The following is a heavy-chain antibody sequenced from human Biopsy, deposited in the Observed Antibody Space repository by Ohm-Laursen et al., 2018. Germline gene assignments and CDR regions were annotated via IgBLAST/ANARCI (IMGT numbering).Heavy chain of an antibody. V-gene: IGHV4-59*01. Sequence: GTLSLTCTVPSASINLYYWGWIRQSPGKGLEWIGYINHSGHTNYNPSLKSRLTMSVDTSKNQFSLKLTSVTAADTAVYYCARDRIAYCTATSCDNFGLDVWGQGTTVTVSS. CDR2: INHSGHT. D-gene: IGHD2-8*02. CDR1: SASINLYY. CDR3: ARDRIAYCTATSCDNFGLDV. J-gene: IGHJ6*02.